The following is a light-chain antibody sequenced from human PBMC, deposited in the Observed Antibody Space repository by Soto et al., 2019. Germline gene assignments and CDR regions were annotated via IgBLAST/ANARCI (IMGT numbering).Light chain of an antibody. J-gene: IGKJ1*01. V-gene: IGKV3-11*01. CDR1: QSVSSY. CDR2: DAS. CDR3: QQYNNWPPWT. Sequence: EIVLTQSPATLSLSPGERATLSCRASQSVSSYLAWYQQKPGQAPRLLIYDASNRATGTPARFSGSGSGTEFTLTISSLQSEDFAVYYCQQYNNWPPWTFGQGTKVDIK.